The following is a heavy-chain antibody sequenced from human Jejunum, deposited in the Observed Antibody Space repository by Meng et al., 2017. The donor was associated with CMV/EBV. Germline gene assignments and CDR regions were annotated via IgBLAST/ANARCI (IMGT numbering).Heavy chain of an antibody. J-gene: IGHJ4*02. CDR1: GYTFTSYY. V-gene: IGHV1-2*02. D-gene: IGHD1-7*01. CDR3: ARGANYASYRVDY. Sequence: QVQLLQSGAEVKTPGASVKVSCKASGYTFTSYYIHWVRQAPGQGLEWMGWINPNNGDTSYAQKFQGGVTMTRDTSINTAYMEVTSADTAVYYCARGANYASYRVDYWGQGTLVTVSS. CDR2: INPNNGDT.